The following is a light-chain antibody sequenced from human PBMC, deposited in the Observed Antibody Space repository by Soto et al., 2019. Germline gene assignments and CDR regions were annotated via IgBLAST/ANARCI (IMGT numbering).Light chain of an antibody. CDR2: AAS. J-gene: IGKJ1*01. V-gene: IGKV1-39*01. CDR3: QQSYHTPPT. CDR1: QSLSTY. Sequence: DIQMTQSPSSLSASVGDRVTITCRASQSLSTYLNWYQQRPGKVPKHLIYAASTLQSGVPSRFSGSGSGAAFTLTISSLRLEDFATYYCQQSYHTPPTFGQGTKVEMK.